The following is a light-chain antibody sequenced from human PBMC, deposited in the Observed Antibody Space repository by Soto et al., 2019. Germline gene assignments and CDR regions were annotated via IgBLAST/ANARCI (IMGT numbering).Light chain of an antibody. CDR1: SSNVGGYNY. J-gene: IGLJ3*02. CDR3: SSFTSSNTWL. CDR2: EVT. V-gene: IGLV2-14*01. Sequence: QYALTQPASVSGSPGQSITMSCTGTSSNVGGYNYVSWYQQYPGKAPKLMIFEVTNRPSGVSDRFSGSKSGNTASLTISGLQAEDEADYYCSSFTSSNTWLFGGGTKLTVL.